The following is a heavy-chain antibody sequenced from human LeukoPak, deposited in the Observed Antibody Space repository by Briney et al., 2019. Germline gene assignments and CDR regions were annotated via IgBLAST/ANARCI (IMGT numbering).Heavy chain of an antibody. CDR2: ISGSGGST. J-gene: IGHJ4*02. CDR3: AKEGNYYDSSYYFDY. D-gene: IGHD3-22*01. V-gene: IGHV3-23*01. Sequence: GGSLRLSCAASGFTFSSYAMSWVRQAPGKGLEWVSAISGSGGSTYYADSVKGRFTISRGNSKNTLYPQMNSLRAEDTAVYYCAKEGNYYDSSYYFDYWGQGTLVTVSS. CDR1: GFTFSSYA.